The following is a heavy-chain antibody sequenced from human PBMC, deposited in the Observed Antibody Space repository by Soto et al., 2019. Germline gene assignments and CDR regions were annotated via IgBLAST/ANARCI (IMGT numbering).Heavy chain of an antibody. CDR2: ISGSGGST. CDR1: GFTFSSYA. Sequence: EVQLLESGGGLVQPGGSLRLSCAASGFTFSSYAMSWVRQAPGKGLEWVSAISGSGGSTYYADSVKGRFTISRDNSKNTLYLQMNGLRAEDTAVYYCAKDLGVGAKGGAYFDYWGQGTLVTVSS. CDR3: AKDLGVGAKGGAYFDY. V-gene: IGHV3-23*01. D-gene: IGHD1-26*01. J-gene: IGHJ4*02.